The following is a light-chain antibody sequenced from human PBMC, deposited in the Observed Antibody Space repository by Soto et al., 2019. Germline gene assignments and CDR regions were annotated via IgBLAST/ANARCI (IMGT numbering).Light chain of an antibody. V-gene: IGLV3-25*03. CDR1: ALPKQY. CDR3: QSADSSGPL. CDR2: KDN. Sequence: SYELTQPPSMSVSPGQTARITCSGDALPKQYGYWYQQKPGQAPVLVIYKDNERPLGIPVRFSGSSSGTTVTLPIPGVQAEDEADYFCQSADSSGPLFGGGTKLTVL. J-gene: IGLJ2*01.